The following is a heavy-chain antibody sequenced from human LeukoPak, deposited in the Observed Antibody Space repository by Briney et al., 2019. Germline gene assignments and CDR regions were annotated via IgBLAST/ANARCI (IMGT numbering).Heavy chain of an antibody. Sequence: SETLSLTCAVYGGSFSGYYWSWIRQPPGKGLEWIGEINHSGSTSYNPSLKSRVTISVDTSKNQFSLKLSSVTAADTAVYYCARERTMRYFDLWGRGTLVTVSS. CDR2: INHSGST. D-gene: IGHD3-22*01. J-gene: IGHJ2*01. CDR1: GGSFSGYY. CDR3: ARERTMRYFDL. V-gene: IGHV4-34*01.